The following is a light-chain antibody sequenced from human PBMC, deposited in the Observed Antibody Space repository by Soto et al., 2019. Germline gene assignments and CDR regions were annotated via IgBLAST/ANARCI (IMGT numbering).Light chain of an antibody. CDR1: QSISSY. V-gene: IGKV3-11*01. J-gene: IGKJ3*01. CDR3: HQRRTCPFT. CDR2: DAS. Sequence: EIVLTHSPATLSLSPGERATLSCRASQSISSYLAWYQQKPDQAPRLLIYDASNRATGIPARFSGSGSGTEFTLTINSLEPEDFAVYYCHQRRTCPFTFAPGTKVDI.